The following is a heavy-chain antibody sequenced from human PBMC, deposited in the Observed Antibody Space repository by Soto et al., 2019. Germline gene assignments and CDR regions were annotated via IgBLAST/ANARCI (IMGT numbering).Heavy chain of an antibody. CDR2: ISGSGGST. J-gene: IGHJ3*02. CDR1: GFTFSSYA. Sequence: PGGSLRLSCAASGFTFSSYAMSWVRQAPGKGLEWVSAISGSGGSTYYADSVKGRFTISRDNSKNTLYLQMNSLRAEDTAVYYCAKDRPSYYDFWSGYVFDIWGQGTIVTVSS. CDR3: AKDRPSYYDFWSGYVFDI. D-gene: IGHD3-3*01. V-gene: IGHV3-23*01.